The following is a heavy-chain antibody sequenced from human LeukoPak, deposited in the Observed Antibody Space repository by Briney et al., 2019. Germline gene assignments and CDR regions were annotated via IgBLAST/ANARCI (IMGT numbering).Heavy chain of an antibody. CDR3: ARHAGRYCSGGSCGYYFDY. CDR1: GFSFSSYG. V-gene: IGHV3-30*03. CDR2: ITYDGSNS. Sequence: GGSLRLSCVASGFSFSSYGMHWVRQAPGKGLEWLAVITYDGSNSFYADSVRGRFSISRDNSKNMLYLQMNTLRPEDTAVYYCARHAGRYCSGGSCGYYFDYWXQGXXXTXSX. J-gene: IGHJ4*02. D-gene: IGHD2-15*01.